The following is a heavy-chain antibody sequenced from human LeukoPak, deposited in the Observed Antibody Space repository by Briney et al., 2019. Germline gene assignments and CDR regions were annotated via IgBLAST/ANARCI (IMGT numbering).Heavy chain of an antibody. J-gene: IGHJ5*01. CDR3: ASERPSSSWYDF. V-gene: IGHV3-7*01. CDR2: IQPDGSEK. D-gene: IGHD6-13*01. CDR1: GFTFSSYA. Sequence: GGSLRLSCAASGFTFSSYAMSWVRQAPGKGLEWVANIQPDGSEKYYVGSVRGRFTISRDNARNLLYLQMNSLRSEDTAVYYCASERPSSSWYDFWGQGILVTVSS.